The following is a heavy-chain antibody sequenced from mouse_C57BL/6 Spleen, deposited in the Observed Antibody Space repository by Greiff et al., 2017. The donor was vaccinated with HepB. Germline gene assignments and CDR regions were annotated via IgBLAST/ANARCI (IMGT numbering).Heavy chain of an antibody. D-gene: IGHD2-4*01. CDR2: ISDGGSYT. V-gene: IGHV5-4*01. CDR1: GFTFSSYA. J-gene: IGHJ3*01. Sequence: EVKLMESGGGLVKPGGSLKLSCAASGFTFSSYAMSWVRQTPEKRLEWVATISDGGSYTYYPDNVKGRFTISRDNAKNNLYLQMSHLKSEDTAMYYCARDPYDYDGAYWGQGTLVTVSA. CDR3: ARDPYDYDGAY.